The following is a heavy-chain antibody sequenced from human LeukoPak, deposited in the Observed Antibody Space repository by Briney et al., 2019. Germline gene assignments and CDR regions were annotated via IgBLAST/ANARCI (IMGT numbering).Heavy chain of an antibody. D-gene: IGHD2-2*02. CDR1: GFTFSSYG. V-gene: IGHV3-30*18. Sequence: GGSLRLSCAASGFTFSSYGMHWVRQAPGKGLEWVAVISYDGSNKYYADSVKGRFTISRDNSKNTLYLQMNSLRAEDTAVYYCAKEPLDCSCTSCYTFDYWGQGTLVTVSS. CDR2: ISYDGSNK. J-gene: IGHJ4*02. CDR3: AKEPLDCSCTSCYTFDY.